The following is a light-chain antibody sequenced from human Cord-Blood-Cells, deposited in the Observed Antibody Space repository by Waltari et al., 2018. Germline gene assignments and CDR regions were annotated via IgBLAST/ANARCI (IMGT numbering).Light chain of an antibody. J-gene: IGKJ1*01. CDR3: QQYNSYSPA. CDR1: QSISSW. CDR2: DAS. V-gene: IGKV1-5*01. Sequence: DIQMTQSPSTLSASVGDRVTITCRASQSISSWLAWYQQKPGKAPKLLIYDASSLESGVPSRFSGSGSGTEFTLTISSLQLDDFATYYCQQYNSYSPAFGQGTKVEIK.